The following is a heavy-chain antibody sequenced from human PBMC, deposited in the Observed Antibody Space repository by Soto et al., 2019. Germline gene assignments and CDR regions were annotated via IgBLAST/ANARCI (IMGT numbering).Heavy chain of an antibody. J-gene: IGHJ6*02. CDR3: ARGGTANYYGSGRRGMDV. CDR1: GGSFSGYD. V-gene: IGHV4-34*01. D-gene: IGHD3-10*01. CDR2: INHSGST. Sequence: SETLSLTCAVYGGSFSGYDLSWIRQPPGKGLEWIGEINHSGSTNYNPSLKSRVTISVDTSKNQFSLKLSSVTAADTAVYYCARGGTANYYGSGRRGMDVWGQGTTVTVSS.